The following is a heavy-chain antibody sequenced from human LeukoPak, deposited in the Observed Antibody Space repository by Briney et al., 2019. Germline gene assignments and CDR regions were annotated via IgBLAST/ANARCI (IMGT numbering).Heavy chain of an antibody. CDR2: IYYSGST. D-gene: IGHD3-3*01. V-gene: IGHV4-30-4*01. Sequence: SETLSLTCTVSGGSISSGDYYWSWIRQPPGKGLEWIGYIYYSGSTYYNPSLKSRVTISVDTSKNQFSLKLSSVTAADTAVYYCASRITIFGVVTEDWGQGTLVTVSS. CDR1: GGSISSGDYY. CDR3: ASRITIFGVVTED. J-gene: IGHJ4*02.